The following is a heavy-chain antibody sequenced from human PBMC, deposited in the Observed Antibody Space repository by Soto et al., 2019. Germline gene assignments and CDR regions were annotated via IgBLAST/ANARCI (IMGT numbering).Heavy chain of an antibody. V-gene: IGHV3-15*01. CDR1: GSTFSNAW. J-gene: IGHJ4*02. CDR2: IKSKTDGGTT. D-gene: IGHD5-18*01. Sequence: GGSLRLACAASGSTFSNAWMSWVRQAPGKGLEWVGRIKSKTDGGTTDYAAPVKGRFTISRDDSKNTLYLQMNSLKTEDTAVYYCTSRDGYSLFDYWGQGTLVTVSS. CDR3: TSRDGYSLFDY.